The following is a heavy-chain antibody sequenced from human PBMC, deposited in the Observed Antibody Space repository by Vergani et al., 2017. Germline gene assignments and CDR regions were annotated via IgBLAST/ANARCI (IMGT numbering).Heavy chain of an antibody. J-gene: IGHJ4*02. Sequence: QVQLVQSGAAVKKPGASVKVSCKASGYTFTSYGISWVRQAPGQGLEWMGWISAYNGNTNYAQKLQGRVTMTTDTSTSTAYMELRSLRSDDTAVYYCARDDRKYCSSTSCYAVYWGQGTLVTVSS. V-gene: IGHV1-18*01. CDR3: ARDDRKYCSSTSCYAVY. CDR2: ISAYNGNT. D-gene: IGHD2-2*01. CDR1: GYTFTSYG.